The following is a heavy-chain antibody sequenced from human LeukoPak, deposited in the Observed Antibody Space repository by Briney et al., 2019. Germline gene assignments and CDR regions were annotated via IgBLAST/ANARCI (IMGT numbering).Heavy chain of an antibody. V-gene: IGHV3-7*01. Sequence: GGSLRLSCEASGFNLSSYWMSWVRQAPGKGLEYVATIKPDGSEQLYVGSAKGRFTISKDNAKNSVFLQINSLRAEDTAMYYCAKQGAYFFDYWGQGTLVTVSS. CDR3: AKQGAYFFDY. CDR2: IKPDGSEQ. J-gene: IGHJ4*02. CDR1: GFNLSSYW.